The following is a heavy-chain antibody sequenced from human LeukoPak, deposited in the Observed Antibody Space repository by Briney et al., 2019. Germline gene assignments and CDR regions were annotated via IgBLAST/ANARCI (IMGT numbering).Heavy chain of an antibody. CDR3: ARGIAARPIDY. CDR2: INPNSGGT. Sequence: GASVKVSCKASGYTFTGYYMHWVRQAPGQGLEWMGRINPNSGGTNYAQKFQGRVTITRNTSISTAYMELSSLRSEDTAVYYCARGIAARPIDYWGQGTLVTVSS. CDR1: GYTFTGYY. J-gene: IGHJ4*02. V-gene: IGHV1-2*06. D-gene: IGHD6-6*01.